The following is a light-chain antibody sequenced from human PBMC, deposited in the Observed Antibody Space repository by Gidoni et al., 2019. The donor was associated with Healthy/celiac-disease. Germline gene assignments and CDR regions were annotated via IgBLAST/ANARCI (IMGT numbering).Light chain of an antibody. CDR3: QQRRNCPPTT. V-gene: IGKV3-11*01. Sequence: EIVLTQSPATLSLSPGERATLSCSASQRVSSYLAWYQQQPGQAPRLLLYDASNSATGIPARFIGSGSATDFSPTTSSLVPADFAVYYCQQRRNCPPTTFXQXTRLEIK. J-gene: IGKJ5*01. CDR2: DAS. CDR1: QRVSSY.